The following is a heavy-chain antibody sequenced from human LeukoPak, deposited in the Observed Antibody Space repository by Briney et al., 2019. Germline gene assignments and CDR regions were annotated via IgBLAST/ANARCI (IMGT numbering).Heavy chain of an antibody. CDR1: GGSIGSYY. CDR2: IHYSGST. D-gene: IGHD2/OR15-2a*01. CDR3: ARAGFYASVNQYYYYYYMDV. Sequence: SETLSLTCTVSGGSIGSYYWSWVRQPPGKGLEWIGYIHYSGSTNYNPSLKSRVTTSIDTSKNQFSLKVTSVTAADAAVYYCARAGFYASVNQYYYYYYMDVWGTGTTVTVS. V-gene: IGHV4-59*01. J-gene: IGHJ6*03.